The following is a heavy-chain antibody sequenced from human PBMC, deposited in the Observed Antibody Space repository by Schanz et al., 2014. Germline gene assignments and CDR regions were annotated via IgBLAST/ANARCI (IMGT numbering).Heavy chain of an antibody. V-gene: IGHV4-30-4*07. CDR3: ARDRGMTTSDYYYGMDV. CDR2: IYSSGSP. J-gene: IGHJ6*02. D-gene: IGHD4-17*01. CDR1: GGSISSGAYS. Sequence: QVQLQESGPRLVKPSQTLSLTCTVSGGSISSGAYSWSWIRQPPGKRPEWIGYIYSSGSPYYTPSLKSRVSMSIDTSKNQFSLKLSSVTAADTAVYYCARDRGMTTSDYYYGMDVWGQGTTVTVSS.